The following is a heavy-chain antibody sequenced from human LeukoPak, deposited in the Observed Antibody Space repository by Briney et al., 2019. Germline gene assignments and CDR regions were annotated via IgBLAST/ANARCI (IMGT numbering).Heavy chain of an antibody. CDR1: GGTFSSYA. CDR3: ARVHWNSPLYYYYTDV. V-gene: IGHV1-69*05. CDR2: IIHNFSTE. J-gene: IGHJ6*03. Sequence: SVKVFCKASGGTFSSYAISWVRQAPGQGLEWVAGIIHNFSTENYAQNVKDRVTITTDESTSTAYMELSSLRSEDTAVYYCARVHWNSPLYYYYTDVWGEGNTGTVSS. D-gene: IGHD1-7*01.